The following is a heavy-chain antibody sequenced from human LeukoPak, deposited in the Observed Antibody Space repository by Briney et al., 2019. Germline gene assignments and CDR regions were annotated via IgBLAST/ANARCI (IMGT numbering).Heavy chain of an antibody. V-gene: IGHV4-61*02. D-gene: IGHD2/OR15-2a*01. J-gene: IGHJ3*02. Sequence: SQTLSLTCTVSGVSISSGSYFWSWIRQPAGKGLEWIGRIHTSGTTIYNPSLKSRVTISVDTSKNQFSLKLSSVTAADTAVYYCARGRRSFPYPNAFDIWGQGTMVTVSS. CDR2: IHTSGTT. CDR1: GVSISSGSYF. CDR3: ARGRRSFPYPNAFDI.